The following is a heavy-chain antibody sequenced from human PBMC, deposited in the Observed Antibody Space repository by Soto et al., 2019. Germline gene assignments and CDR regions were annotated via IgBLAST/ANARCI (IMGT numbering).Heavy chain of an antibody. J-gene: IGHJ6*03. CDR3: ARGTWDAVSAPYHMDI. CDR1: GDSVSSNSAG. Sequence: QVQLQQSGPGLVKPSQTLSLTCDISGDSVSSNSAGWNWIRQTPSRGLEWLGRTYYRSKGYNNYPIHVERRGSVNPNTAKNQFTLQLNSVTPEDTAVYSCARGTWDAVSAPYHMDIWGKRSTVTLSS. V-gene: IGHV6-1*01. D-gene: IGHD1-26*01. CDR2: TYYRSKGYN.